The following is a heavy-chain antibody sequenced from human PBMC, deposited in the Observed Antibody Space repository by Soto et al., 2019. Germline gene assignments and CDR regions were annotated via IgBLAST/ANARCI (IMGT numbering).Heavy chain of an antibody. CDR2: ISAYNGNT. Sequence: ASVKVSCKASGYTFTSYGISWVRQAPGQGLEWMGWISAYNGNTNCAQKLQGRVTMTTDTSTSTAYMELRSLRSDDTAVYYCARAILTKWLVLDWFDPWGQGTLVTVSS. CDR1: GYTFTSYG. CDR3: ARAILTKWLVLDWFDP. V-gene: IGHV1-18*04. J-gene: IGHJ5*02. D-gene: IGHD6-19*01.